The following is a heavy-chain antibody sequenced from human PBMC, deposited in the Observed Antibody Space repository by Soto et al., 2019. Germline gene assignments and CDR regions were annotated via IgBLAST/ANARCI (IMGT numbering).Heavy chain of an antibody. V-gene: IGHV3-48*01. CDR1: GFTFSSYS. D-gene: IGHD3-10*01. CDR3: ASYSYYGSGSGFDY. J-gene: IGHJ4*02. CDR2: ISSSSSTI. Sequence: EVQLVESGGALVQPGGSLRLSCAASGFTFSSYSMNWVRQAPGKGLEWVSYISSSSSTIYYADSVKGRFTISRDNAKNSLYLQMNSLRVEDTAVYYCASYSYYGSGSGFDYWGQGTLVTVSS.